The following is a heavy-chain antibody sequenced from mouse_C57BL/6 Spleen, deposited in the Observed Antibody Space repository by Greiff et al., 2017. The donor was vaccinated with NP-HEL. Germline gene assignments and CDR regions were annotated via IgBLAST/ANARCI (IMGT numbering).Heavy chain of an antibody. Sequence: QVQLKESGAELVKPGASVKMSCKASGYTFTTYPIEWMKQNHGKSLEWIGNFHPYNDDTKYNEKFKGKATLTVEKSSSTVYLELSRLTSDDSAVYYCARGNYYGSRGAMDYWGQGTSVTVSS. J-gene: IGHJ4*01. D-gene: IGHD1-1*01. V-gene: IGHV1-47*01. CDR2: FHPYNDDT. CDR1: GYTFTTYP. CDR3: ARGNYYGSRGAMDY.